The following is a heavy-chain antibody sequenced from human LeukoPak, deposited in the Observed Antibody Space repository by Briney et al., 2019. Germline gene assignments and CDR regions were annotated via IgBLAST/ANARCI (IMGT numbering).Heavy chain of an antibody. D-gene: IGHD3-22*01. V-gene: IGHV3-48*03. Sequence: GGSLRLSCAASGFTFNTYEMNWVRQAPGKGLERVSYISGSDSSRGKTESYADSVKGRLTISRDNAKNSLFLQMNSLRAEDTGVYYCTRDHAYGYYYWGHGTLVTVSS. CDR2: ISGSDSSRGKTE. CDR1: GFTFNTYE. J-gene: IGHJ4*01. CDR3: TRDHAYGYYY.